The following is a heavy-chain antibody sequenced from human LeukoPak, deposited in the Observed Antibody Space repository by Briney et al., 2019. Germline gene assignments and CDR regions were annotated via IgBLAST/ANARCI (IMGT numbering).Heavy chain of an antibody. CDR1: GYSISSGYY. Sequence: PSETLSLTCAVSGYSISSGYYWGWIRQPPGKGLEWIGSIYHSGSTYYNPSLKSRVTISADTSKNQFSLKLSSVTAADTAVYYCGVGKEQLALYYFDYWGQGTLVTVSS. V-gene: IGHV4-38-2*01. CDR2: IYHSGST. D-gene: IGHD6-13*01. J-gene: IGHJ4*02. CDR3: GVGKEQLALYYFDY.